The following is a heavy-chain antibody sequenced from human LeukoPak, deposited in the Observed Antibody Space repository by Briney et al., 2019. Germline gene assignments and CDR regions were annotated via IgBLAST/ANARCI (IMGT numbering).Heavy chain of an antibody. V-gene: IGHV3-48*01. D-gene: IGHD6-19*01. J-gene: IGHJ4*02. CDR2: ISSSSSSI. CDR3: ARDSSDRLPDY. Sequence: TGGSLRLSCAASGFIFSRYNMNWVRQAPGKGLEWVSYISSSSSSIYYGDSVMGRFTISRDNAKNSLYLQMNSLRAEDTAVYYCARDSSDRLPDYWGQGTLVTVSS. CDR1: GFIFSRYN.